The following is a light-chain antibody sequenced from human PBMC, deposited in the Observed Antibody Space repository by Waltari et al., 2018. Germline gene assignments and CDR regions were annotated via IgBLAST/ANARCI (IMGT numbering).Light chain of an antibody. Sequence: QSALTQPASVSGSPGQSITIPCTRSSSDLGGYSFVSWYQQHPGKAPKLMIYDVSHRPSGGSNRFSGSKSGNTASLTISGLQPEDEADYYCISYTSIIPPFLFGTGTKVTVL. V-gene: IGLV2-14*01. CDR3: ISYTSIIPPFL. CDR1: SSDLGGYSF. J-gene: IGLJ1*01. CDR2: DVS.